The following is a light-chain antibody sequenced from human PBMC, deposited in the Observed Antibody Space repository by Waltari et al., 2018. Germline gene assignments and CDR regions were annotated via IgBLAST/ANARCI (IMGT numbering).Light chain of an antibody. V-gene: IGLV2-23*01. J-gene: IGLJ1*01. CDR3: CSYPDSTPSSYV. CDR2: EAS. CDR1: SSDVGSYNL. Sequence: QSALTQPASVSGSPGQSVTISCTGTSSDVGSYNLVSWYQQRPGKAPKLILYEASERPSGFSNRFSGSKSGNTASLTISGLQAEDEADYYCCSYPDSTPSSYVFGTGTKVTVL.